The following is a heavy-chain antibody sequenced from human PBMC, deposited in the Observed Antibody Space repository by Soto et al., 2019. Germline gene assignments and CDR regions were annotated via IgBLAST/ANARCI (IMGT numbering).Heavy chain of an antibody. Sequence: GGSLRLSCAASGFICSSYDMSWVGQAPGKGLEWVSTILVDGRTFYVESVKGRFTISRDSSQNTVYLKMNSLTAGDTALYYCAKATATGGGAFDICGQGTMVTVSS. CDR1: GFICSSYD. D-gene: IGHD2-8*02. CDR3: AKATATGGGAFDI. V-gene: IGHV3-23*01. CDR2: ILVDGRT. J-gene: IGHJ3*02.